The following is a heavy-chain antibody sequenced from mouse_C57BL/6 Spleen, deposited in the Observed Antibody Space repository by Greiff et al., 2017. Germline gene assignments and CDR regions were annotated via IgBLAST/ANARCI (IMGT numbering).Heavy chain of an antibody. CDR1: GYTFTSYW. J-gene: IGHJ1*03. V-gene: IGHV1-50*01. D-gene: IGHD2-2*01. CDR2: IDPSDSYT. CDR3: ARAHMVTTRYFDV. Sequence: VQLQQSGAELVKPGASVKLSCKASGYTFTSYWMQWVKQRPGPGLEWIGEIDPSDSYTNYNQKFKGKATLTVDTSSSTAYMQLSSLTSEDSAVYYGARAHMVTTRYFDVWGTGTTVTVSS.